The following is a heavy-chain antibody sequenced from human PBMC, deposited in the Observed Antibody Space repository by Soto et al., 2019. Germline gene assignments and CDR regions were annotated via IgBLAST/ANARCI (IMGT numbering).Heavy chain of an antibody. CDR1: GFTFSSYA. CDR2: ISGSGGST. J-gene: IGHJ4*02. Sequence: SGGSLRLSCAASGFTFSSYAMSWVRQAPGKGLEWVSAISGSGGSTYYADSVKGRFTISRDNSKNTLYLQMNSLRAEDTAVYYCAKRDKTSTYYDFWSGYYKGPLFDYWGQGTLVTVSS. D-gene: IGHD3-3*01. V-gene: IGHV3-23*01. CDR3: AKRDKTSTYYDFWSGYYKGPLFDY.